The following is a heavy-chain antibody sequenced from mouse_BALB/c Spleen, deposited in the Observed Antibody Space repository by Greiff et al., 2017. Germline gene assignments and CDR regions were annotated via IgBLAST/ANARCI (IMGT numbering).Heavy chain of an antibody. Sequence: EVQVVESGGGLVKPGGSLKLSCAASGFTFSSYAMSWVRQTPEKRLEWVASISSGGSTYYPDSVKGRFTISRDNARNILYLQMSSLRSEDTAMYYCAKITPPFAYWGQGTLVTVSA. J-gene: IGHJ3*01. D-gene: IGHD2-4*01. V-gene: IGHV5-6-5*01. CDR3: AKITPPFAY. CDR1: GFTFSSYA. CDR2: ISSGGST.